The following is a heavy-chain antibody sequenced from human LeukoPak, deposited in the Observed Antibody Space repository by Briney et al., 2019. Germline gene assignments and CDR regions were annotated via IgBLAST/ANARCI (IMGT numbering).Heavy chain of an antibody. D-gene: IGHD5-18*01. CDR2: IKSKTDGGTT. J-gene: IGHJ6*03. V-gene: IGHV3-15*01. Sequence: PGGSLRLSCAASGFTFSNAWMSWVRQAPGKGLEWVGRIKSKTDGGTTDYAAPVKGRFTISRDDSKNTLYLQMNSLKTEDTAVYYCTTDLPPWIPNYYYYYMDVWGKGTTVTVSS. CDR3: TTDLPPWIPNYYYYYMDV. CDR1: GFTFSNAW.